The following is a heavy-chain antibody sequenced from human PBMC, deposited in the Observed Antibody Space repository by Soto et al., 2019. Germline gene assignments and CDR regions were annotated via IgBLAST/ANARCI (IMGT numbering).Heavy chain of an antibody. CDR3: ARWRWEAPGMDV. CDR2: MNPKSVNT. V-gene: IGHV1-8*01. CDR1: GYTFTSYD. J-gene: IGHJ6*02. Sequence: QVQLVQSGAEVKKPGASVKVSCKASGYTFTSYDINWGRQATGQGLGWRGGMNPKSVNTAYAQKFKGRVTMTRNTSLSTAYMELSSLRSEDTAVYYCARWRWEAPGMDVWGQGTTVTVSS. D-gene: IGHD1-26*01.